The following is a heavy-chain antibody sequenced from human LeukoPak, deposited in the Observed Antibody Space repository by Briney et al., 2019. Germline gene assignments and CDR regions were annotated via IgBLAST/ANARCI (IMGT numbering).Heavy chain of an antibody. J-gene: IGHJ4*02. Sequence: GGSLRLSCAASGFTFSSYAMSWVRQAPGKGLEWVSAISGSGGSTYYADSVKGRFTISRDNSKNTLYLQMNSLRAEDTALYYCAKGDYYDSSGSDYWGQGTLVTVSS. CDR2: ISGSGGST. CDR3: AKGDYYDSSGSDY. V-gene: IGHV3-23*01. D-gene: IGHD3-22*01. CDR1: GFTFSSYA.